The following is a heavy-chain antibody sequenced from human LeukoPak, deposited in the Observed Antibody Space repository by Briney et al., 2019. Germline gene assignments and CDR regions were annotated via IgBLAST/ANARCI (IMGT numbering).Heavy chain of an antibody. Sequence: SETLSLTCAVYGGSFSDYYWSWIRQPPGKGLEWIGEINHSGSTNYNPSLKSRVTISVDTSKNQFSLKLSSVTAADTAVYYCARLGRYCSGGSCYSWREEDDAFDIWGQGTMVTVSS. CDR3: ARLGRYCSGGSCYSWREEDDAFDI. CDR1: GGSFSDYY. D-gene: IGHD2-15*01. V-gene: IGHV4-34*01. J-gene: IGHJ3*02. CDR2: INHSGST.